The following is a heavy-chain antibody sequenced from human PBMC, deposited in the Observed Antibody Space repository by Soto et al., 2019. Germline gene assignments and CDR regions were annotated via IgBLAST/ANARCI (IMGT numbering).Heavy chain of an antibody. V-gene: IGHV4-38-2*02. D-gene: IGHD6-13*01. CDR2: IYHSGST. CDR1: AYSVSSGYY. Sequence: PSETLSLTCAVSAYSVSSGYYWGWIRQPPGKGLEWIGSIYHSGSTYYNPSLKSRVTISVDASKNQFSLKLSSVTAADTAVYYCARDRSSTWLFDSWGQGTLVTVSS. J-gene: IGHJ4*02. CDR3: ARDRSSTWLFDS.